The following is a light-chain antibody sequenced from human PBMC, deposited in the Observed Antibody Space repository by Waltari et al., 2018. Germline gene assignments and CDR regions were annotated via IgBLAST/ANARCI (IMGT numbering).Light chain of an antibody. V-gene: IGKV3-15*01. CDR3: QQNSKWPLT. J-gene: IGKJ4*01. Sequence: EIVMTQSPATLSVSPGERATLSCRASQSVNSNLLWYQQKPGQAPGLIIFGASTRAPGISARFSGSGSGTEFSLTISSLQSEDFAVYYCQQNSKWPLTFGGGTKVEIK. CDR2: GAS. CDR1: QSVNSN.